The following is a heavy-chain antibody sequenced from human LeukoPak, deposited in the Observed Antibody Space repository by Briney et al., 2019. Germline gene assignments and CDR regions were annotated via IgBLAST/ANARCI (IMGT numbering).Heavy chain of an antibody. CDR3: ARRKWERLGYFDL. CDR2: IYDSGST. D-gene: IGHD1-26*01. CDR1: GYSISSGYY. J-gene: IGHJ2*01. Sequence: SETLSLTCAVSGYSISSGYYWGWIRQPPGKGLEWIGSIYDSGSTYYNPSLKSRVTISVDTSKNQFSLKLSSVTAADTAVYYCARRKWERLGYFDLWGRGTLVTVSS. V-gene: IGHV4-38-2*01.